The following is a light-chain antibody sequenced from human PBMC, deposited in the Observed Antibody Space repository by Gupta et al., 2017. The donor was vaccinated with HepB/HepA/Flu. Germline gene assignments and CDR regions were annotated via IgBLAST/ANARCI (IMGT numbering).Light chain of an antibody. CDR2: DVS. V-gene: IGLV2-14*01. Sequence: QSALTQPASVSGSPGQSIPISCTGTSSDVGGYNSVSWYQQHPGKDPKLMIYDVSNRPSGVSNRLSGSKSGNKASLPISGLQAEDEADDYCNSYASSTTLRFGGGTKLTVL. J-gene: IGLJ2*01. CDR1: SSDVGGYNS. CDR3: NSYASSTTLR.